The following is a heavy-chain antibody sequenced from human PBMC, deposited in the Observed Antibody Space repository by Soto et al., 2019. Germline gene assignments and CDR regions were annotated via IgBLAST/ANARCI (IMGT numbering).Heavy chain of an antibody. CDR2: ISLYSDGT. CDR3: ARVVPGAEAWFGP. V-gene: IGHV1-18*01. Sequence: QVQLVQSGGEVKRPGASVKVSCKTSGYTFSNYGITWVRQAPGQPLEWLGWISLYSDGTNYAQKFQGRVSMTTDTSTHRAYMELRSLRSDDTAVYYCARVVPGAEAWFGPWGQGTLVSVAS. J-gene: IGHJ5*02. CDR1: GYTFSNYG. D-gene: IGHD2-2*01.